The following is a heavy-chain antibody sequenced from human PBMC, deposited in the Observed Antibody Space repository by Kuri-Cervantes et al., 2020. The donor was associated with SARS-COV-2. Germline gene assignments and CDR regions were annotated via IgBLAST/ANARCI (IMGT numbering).Heavy chain of an antibody. CDR3: ARGTTGSYPPYFDY. CDR2: INPSGGST. V-gene: IGHV1-46*01. Sequence: ASVKVSCKASGYTFTHFYMHWVRQAPGQGLERMGIINPSGGSTNYPQKFQGRVTMTRDTSTSTVYMELGSLRSEDTAMYYCARGTTGSYPPYFDYWGQGTLVTVSS. J-gene: IGHJ4*02. CDR1: GYTFTHFY. D-gene: IGHD1-26*01.